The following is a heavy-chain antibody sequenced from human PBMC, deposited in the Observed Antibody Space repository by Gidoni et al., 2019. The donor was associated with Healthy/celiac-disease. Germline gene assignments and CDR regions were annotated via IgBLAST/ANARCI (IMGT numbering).Heavy chain of an antibody. D-gene: IGHD2-15*01. CDR1: GGSFSGYY. CDR2: INHSGST. V-gene: IGHV4-34*01. J-gene: IGHJ4*02. Sequence: QVQLQQWGAGLLKPSETLSLTCAVYGGSFSGYYWSWIRQPPGKGLEWIGEINHSGSTNYNPSLKSRVTISVDTSKNQFSLKLSSVTAADTAVYYCARGKGGTTHRSPHYFDYWGQGTLVTVSS. CDR3: ARGKGGTTHRSPHYFDY.